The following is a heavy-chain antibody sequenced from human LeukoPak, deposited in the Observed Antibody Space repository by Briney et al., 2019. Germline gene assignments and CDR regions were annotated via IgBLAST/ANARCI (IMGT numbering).Heavy chain of an antibody. CDR1: GGSISSSSYY. CDR2: IYYSGST. CDR3: ARRIAVAGVPFDY. V-gene: IGHV4-39*01. D-gene: IGHD6-19*01. J-gene: IGHJ4*02. Sequence: SETLSLTCTVSGGSISSSSYYWGWIRQPPGKGLEWIGSIYYSGSTCYNPSLKSRVTISVDTSKNQFSLKLSSVTAADTAVYYCARRIAVAGVPFDYWGQGTLVTVSS.